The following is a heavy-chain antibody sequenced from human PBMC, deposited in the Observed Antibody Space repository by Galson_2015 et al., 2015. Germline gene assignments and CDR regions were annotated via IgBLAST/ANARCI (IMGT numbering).Heavy chain of an antibody. CDR1: GFTFGSYP. J-gene: IGHJ4*02. V-gene: IGHV3-30*01. D-gene: IGHD6-13*01. CDR3: ARDKDMTAADYYFDY. CDR2: ISYNGKIQ. Sequence: SLRLSCAVSGFTFGSYPMHWVRQAPGKGLEWVAVISYNGKIQYYADSVKGRFTISRDNSKNTLYLQMNSLRAEDTAVYYCARDKDMTAADYYFDYWGQGTLVTVSS.